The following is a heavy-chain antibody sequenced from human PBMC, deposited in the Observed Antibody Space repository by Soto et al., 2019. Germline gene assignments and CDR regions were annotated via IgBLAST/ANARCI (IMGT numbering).Heavy chain of an antibody. J-gene: IGHJ5*02. Sequence: QVQLQESGPGLVKPSGTLSLTCTVSGGSISTTNWWSWFRQPPGKGLEWIGEMYPSGSSNYNPSLNSRFTISLDTSKNHFSLKLTSLTAADTAMYYCAREGFDHRTDLLGKGIQVTVSS. V-gene: IGHV4-4*02. CDR3: AREGFDHRTDL. CDR1: GGSISTTNW. CDR2: MYPSGSS.